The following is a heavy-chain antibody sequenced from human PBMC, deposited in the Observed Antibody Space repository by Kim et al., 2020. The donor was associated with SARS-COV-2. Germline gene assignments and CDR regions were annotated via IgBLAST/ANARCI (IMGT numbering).Heavy chain of an antibody. J-gene: IGHJ3*01. CDR2: T. V-gene: IGHV3-72*01. CDR3: TRGGFQHAYDV. Sequence: TDSSASVKGRFTVSRDDSKSSLYLQMNGLKAEDAAVYFCTRGGFQHAYDVWGQGTVVTVSS. D-gene: IGHD1-26*01.